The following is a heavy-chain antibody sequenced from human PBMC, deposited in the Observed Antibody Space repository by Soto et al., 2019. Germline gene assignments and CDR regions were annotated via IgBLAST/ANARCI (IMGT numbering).Heavy chain of an antibody. CDR1: GFTFSSYA. D-gene: IGHD3-10*01. V-gene: IGHV3-23*01. CDR2: ISGSGGST. Sequence: EVQLLESGGGLVQPGGSLRLSCAASGFTFSSYAMSWVRQAPGKGLEWVSAISGSGGSTYYADSVKGRFTISRDNSKNTLYLQMNSLRAEDTAVYYCAKVRSFYYYGSGSYYNVDAFDIWGQGTMVTVSS. J-gene: IGHJ3*02. CDR3: AKVRSFYYYGSGSYYNVDAFDI.